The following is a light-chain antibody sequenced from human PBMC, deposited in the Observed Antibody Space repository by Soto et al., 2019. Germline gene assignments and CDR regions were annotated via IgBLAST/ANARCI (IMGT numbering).Light chain of an antibody. CDR3: NSYTTSTTLL. J-gene: IGLJ2*01. V-gene: IGLV2-14*03. CDR1: SSDVGRYDY. Sequence: QSVLTQPASVSGSPGQSITISCTGTSSDVGRYDYVSWYQQHPGKAPKLIIYDVSSRPSGVSNRFSGSKSGSTDSLTISGLEADDEADYYCNSYTTSTTLLFGGGTKLTVL. CDR2: DVS.